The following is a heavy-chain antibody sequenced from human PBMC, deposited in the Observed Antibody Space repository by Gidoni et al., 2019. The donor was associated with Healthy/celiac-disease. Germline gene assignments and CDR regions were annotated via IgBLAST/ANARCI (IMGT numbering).Heavy chain of an antibody. CDR2: IWYDGSNK. CDR3: ASENYDSSGAFDY. CDR1: GFTFSSYG. Sequence: QVQLVESGGGVVQPGRSLRLSCAASGFTFSSYGMHWVRQAPGKGLGWVAVIWYDGSNKYYADSVKGRFTISRDNSKNTLYLQMNSLRAEDTAVYYCASENYDSSGAFDYWGQGTLVTVSS. J-gene: IGHJ4*02. D-gene: IGHD3-22*01. V-gene: IGHV3-33*01.